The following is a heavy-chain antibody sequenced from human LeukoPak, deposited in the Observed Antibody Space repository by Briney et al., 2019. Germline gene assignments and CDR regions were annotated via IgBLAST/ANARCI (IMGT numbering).Heavy chain of an antibody. CDR1: GYSFTSYG. D-gene: IGHD5-18*01. J-gene: IGHJ4*02. CDR2: ISTDNGNT. CDR3: ARAYSYGYGPLDY. V-gene: IGHV1-18*04. Sequence: ASVKVSCKSSGYSFTSYGINWVRQAPGQGLEWLEWISTDNGNTDYAQNLQGRVTMTTDTSTSTAYMEVRSLRSDDTAVYYCARAYSYGYGPLDYWGQGTLVTVSS.